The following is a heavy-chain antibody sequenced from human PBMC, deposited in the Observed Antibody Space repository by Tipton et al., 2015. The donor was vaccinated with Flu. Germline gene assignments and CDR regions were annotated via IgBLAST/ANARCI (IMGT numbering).Heavy chain of an antibody. CDR3: ASFISEYNWNYGEGLDY. CDR2: IYHSGST. D-gene: IGHD1-7*01. V-gene: IGHV4-38-2*02. J-gene: IGHJ4*02. CDR1: GYSISSGYY. Sequence: LDLTCTVSGYSISSGYYWGWIRQPPGKGLEWIGSIYHSGSTYYNPSLQSRVTISVDTSKNQFSLKLSSVTAVDTAVYYCASFISEYNWNYGEGLDYWGQGTLVTVSS.